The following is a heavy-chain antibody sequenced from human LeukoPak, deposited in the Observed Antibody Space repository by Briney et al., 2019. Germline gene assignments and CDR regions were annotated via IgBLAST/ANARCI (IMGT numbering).Heavy chain of an antibody. V-gene: IGHV3-23*01. Sequence: GSLRLSCAASGFTFSSYAMSWVRQAPGKGLEWVSAISGRGSNTYYADSVKGRITISRDNSKNTLYLQMNSLRAEDTAVYYCAKAGTKPQSLDYWGQGTLVTVSS. CDR2: ISGRGSNT. CDR1: GFTFSSYA. J-gene: IGHJ4*02. D-gene: IGHD3-10*01. CDR3: AKAGTKPQSLDY.